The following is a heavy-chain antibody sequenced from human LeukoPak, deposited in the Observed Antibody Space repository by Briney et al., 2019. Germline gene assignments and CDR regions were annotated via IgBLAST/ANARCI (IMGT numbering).Heavy chain of an antibody. CDR1: GFTFSSYG. CDR3: AKERIYYDSSALDY. J-gene: IGHJ4*02. D-gene: IGHD3-22*01. CDR2: IWDDGSNK. Sequence: PGRSLRLSCAASGFTFSSYGMHWARQAPGKGLEWVAVIWDDGSNKYYADSVKGRFTISRDNSKNTLYLQMNSLRAEDTAVYYCAKERIYYDSSALDYWGQGTLVTVSS. V-gene: IGHV3-33*06.